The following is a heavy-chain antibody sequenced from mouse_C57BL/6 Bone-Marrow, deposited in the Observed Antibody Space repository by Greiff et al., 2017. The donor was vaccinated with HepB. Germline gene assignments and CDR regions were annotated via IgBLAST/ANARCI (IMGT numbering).Heavy chain of an antibody. CDR1: GFTFNNYW. Sequence: EVQGVESGGGLVQPGGSMKLSCVASGFTFNNYWMNWVRQSPEKGLEWVAQIRLKSDNYATHYAESVKGRFTISRDDSKSSVYLQMNNLRAEDTGIYYCTDYYPYYYAMDYWGQGTSVTVSS. J-gene: IGHJ4*01. V-gene: IGHV6-3*01. D-gene: IGHD1-1*01. CDR3: TDYYPYYYAMDY. CDR2: IRLKSDNYAT.